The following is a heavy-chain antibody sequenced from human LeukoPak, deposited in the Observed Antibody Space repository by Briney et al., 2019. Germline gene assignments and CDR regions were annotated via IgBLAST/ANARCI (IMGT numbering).Heavy chain of an antibody. CDR1: SASLSGYY. J-gene: IGHJ4*02. D-gene: IGHD5-12*01. V-gene: IGHV4-34*01. Sequence: SETLSLTCTVHSASLSGYYWTCIRQPPGKGLEWIGGINHSGSTYYNPSLKSRVTISVDTSKNQFSLKLSSVTAADTAVYYCARVGGYSGYAQSWGQGTLVTVSS. CDR2: INHSGST. CDR3: ARVGGYSGYAQS.